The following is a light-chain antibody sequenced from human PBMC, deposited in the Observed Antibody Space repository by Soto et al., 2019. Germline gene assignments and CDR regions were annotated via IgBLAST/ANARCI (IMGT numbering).Light chain of an antibody. CDR3: QHANSFPFT. CDR2: AAS. J-gene: IGKJ3*01. V-gene: IGKV1-12*01. CDR1: QRISSW. Sequence: DIQMTQSPSSVSAYVGDRVTITCRASQRISSWLAWYQQKPGKAPKLLIYAASSLQAGVPSRFSGGGSGTDYSLTISSLQPEDIATYYCQHANSFPFTFGPGTKVDIK.